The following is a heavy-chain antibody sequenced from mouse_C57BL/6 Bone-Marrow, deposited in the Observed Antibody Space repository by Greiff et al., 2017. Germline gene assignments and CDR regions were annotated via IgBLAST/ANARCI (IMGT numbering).Heavy chain of an antibody. Sequence: VKLMESGAELVKPGASVKISCKASGYAFSSYWMNWVKQRPGKGLEWIGQIYPGDGDTNYNGKFTGKATLTADKSSSTAYMQLSSLTSVDSAVYFCASVYCSIYWYFDVWGTGTTVTVSS. CDR1: GYAFSSYW. D-gene: IGHD1-1*01. V-gene: IGHV1-80*01. J-gene: IGHJ1*03. CDR2: IYPGDGDT. CDR3: ASVYCSIYWYFDV.